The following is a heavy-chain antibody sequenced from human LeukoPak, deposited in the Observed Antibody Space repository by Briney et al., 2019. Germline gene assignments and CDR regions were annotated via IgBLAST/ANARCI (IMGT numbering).Heavy chain of an antibody. D-gene: IGHD5-18*01. Sequence: ASVKVSCKASGYTFTSYYMHWVRQAPGQGLEWMGIINPSGGSTSYAQKFQGRVTMTRDTSTSTVYVELSSLRSEDTAVYYCARDRFGLQLWPEGWYFDLWGCGTLVTVSS. CDR3: ARDRFGLQLWPEGWYFDL. V-gene: IGHV1-46*01. J-gene: IGHJ2*01. CDR1: GYTFTSYY. CDR2: INPSGGST.